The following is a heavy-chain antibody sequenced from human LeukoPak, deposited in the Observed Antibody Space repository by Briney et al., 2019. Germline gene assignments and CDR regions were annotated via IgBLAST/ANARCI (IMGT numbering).Heavy chain of an antibody. CDR2: IRSKANSYAT. Sequence: GGSLRLSCAASGFTFSGSAMHWVRQASGKGLEWVGRIRSKANSYATAYAASVKGRFTISRDDSKNTAYLQMSSLKTEDTAVYYCTRVSEWEPSAFDIWGQGTMVTVSS. D-gene: IGHD1-26*01. J-gene: IGHJ3*02. CDR3: TRVSEWEPSAFDI. CDR1: GFTFSGSA. V-gene: IGHV3-73*01.